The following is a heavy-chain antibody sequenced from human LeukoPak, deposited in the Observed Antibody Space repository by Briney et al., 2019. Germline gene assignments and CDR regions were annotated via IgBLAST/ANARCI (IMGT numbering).Heavy chain of an antibody. Sequence: SETLSLTCTVSGGSISSSSYYWGWIRQPPGKGLEWIGSIYYSGSTYYNPSLKSRVTISVDTSKNQFSLKLSSVTAADTAVYYCARGIEGYTHFDYWGQGTLVTVSS. D-gene: IGHD1-1*01. J-gene: IGHJ4*02. CDR2: IYYSGST. CDR1: GGSISSSSYY. CDR3: ARGIEGYTHFDY. V-gene: IGHV4-39*01.